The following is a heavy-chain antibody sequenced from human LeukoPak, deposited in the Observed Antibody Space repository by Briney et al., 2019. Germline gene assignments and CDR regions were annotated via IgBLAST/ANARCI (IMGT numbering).Heavy chain of an antibody. CDR2: IYYSGST. CDR1: GGSVSSSNYY. Sequence: SETLSLTCTVSGGSVSSSNYYWSWIRQPPGKGLEWIGYIYYSGSTNYNPSLKSRVTISVDTSKNQFSLKLSSVTAADTAVYYCARDSSRDNYYYYYGMDVWGQGTTVTVSS. D-gene: IGHD6-13*01. J-gene: IGHJ6*02. CDR3: ARDSSRDNYYYYYGMDV. V-gene: IGHV4-61*01.